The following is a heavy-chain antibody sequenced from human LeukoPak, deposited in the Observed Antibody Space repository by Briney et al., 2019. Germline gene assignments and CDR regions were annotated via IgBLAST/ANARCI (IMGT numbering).Heavy chain of an antibody. V-gene: IGHV3-74*01. CDR3: ASSNFSSSWYSGWKSGYYGMDL. D-gene: IGHD6-13*01. CDR2: INSDGSST. CDR1: GFTFSSYW. J-gene: IGHJ6*02. Sequence: GGSLRLSCAASGFTFSSYWMHWVRQAPGKGLVWVSRINSDGSSTSYADSVKGRFTISRDNAKNTLYLQMNSLRAEDTAVYYCASSNFSSSWYSGWKSGYYGMDLWGQGTTVTVSS.